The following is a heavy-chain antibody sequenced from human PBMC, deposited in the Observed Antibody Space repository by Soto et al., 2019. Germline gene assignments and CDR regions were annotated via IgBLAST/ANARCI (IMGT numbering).Heavy chain of an antibody. Sequence: QVQLQQWGAGLLKPSETLSLTCAVYGGSFSSYYWSWIRQPPGKGLEWIGEINHSGSTNYNPSLKSRVTISVDTSKNQFSLKLSSVTAADTAVYYCARWSKVVVPRYGMDVWGQGTTVTVSS. V-gene: IGHV4-34*01. J-gene: IGHJ6*02. CDR3: ARWSKVVVPRYGMDV. CDR1: GGSFSSYY. D-gene: IGHD2-15*01. CDR2: INHSGST.